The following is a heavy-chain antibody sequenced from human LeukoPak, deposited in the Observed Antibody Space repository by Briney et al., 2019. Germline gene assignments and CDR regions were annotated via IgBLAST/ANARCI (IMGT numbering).Heavy chain of an antibody. Sequence: ASVKVSCKASGGTFSSYAISWVRQAPGQGLEWMGGIIPIFGTANYAQKFQGRVTITTDESTSTAYMELSSLRSEDTAVYYCARGHTMTDAFDIWGQGTMVTVSS. V-gene: IGHV1-69*05. CDR1: GGTFSSYA. CDR3: ARGHTMTDAFDI. D-gene: IGHD3-22*01. J-gene: IGHJ3*02. CDR2: IIPIFGTA.